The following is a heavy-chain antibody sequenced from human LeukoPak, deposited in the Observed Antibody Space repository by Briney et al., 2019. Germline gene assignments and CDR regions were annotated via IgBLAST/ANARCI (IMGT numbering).Heavy chain of an antibody. CDR2: INPNSGGT. V-gene: IGHV1-2*02. J-gene: IGHJ4*02. CDR3: ARDKFRVGATFNY. Sequence: ASVKVSCKASGYTFTGYYMHWVRQAPGQGFEWMGWINPNSGGTNYAQKFQGRVTMTRDTSISTAYMELSRLRSDDTAVYYCARDKFRVGATFNYWGQGTLVTVSS. D-gene: IGHD1-26*01. CDR1: GYTFTGYY.